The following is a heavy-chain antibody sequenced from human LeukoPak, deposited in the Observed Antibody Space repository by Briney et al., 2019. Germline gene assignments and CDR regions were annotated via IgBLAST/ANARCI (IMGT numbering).Heavy chain of an antibody. V-gene: IGHV4-59*01. J-gene: IGHJ3*02. CDR3: ARGSGGYYTDDAFDI. Sequence: PSETLSLTCTVSGGSISSYYWSWIRQPPGKGLKRIGYIYYSGSTNYNPSLKSRVTISVDTSKNQFSLKLSSVTAADTAVYYCARGSGGYYTDDAFDIWGQGTMVTVSS. CDR1: GGSISSYY. D-gene: IGHD3-3*01. CDR2: IYYSGST.